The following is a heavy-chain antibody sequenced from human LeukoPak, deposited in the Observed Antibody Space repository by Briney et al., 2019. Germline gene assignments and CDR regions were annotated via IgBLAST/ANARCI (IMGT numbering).Heavy chain of an antibody. CDR2: INAGNGNT. J-gene: IGHJ1*01. Sequence: ASVKVSCKASGYTFTSYAMHWVRQAPGQRLEWMGWINAGNGNTKYSQKFQGRVTITRDTSASTAYMELSSLRSEDTAVYYCARAISGSYYFQHWGQGTLVTVSS. D-gene: IGHD1-26*01. CDR3: ARAISGSYYFQH. CDR1: GYTFTSYA. V-gene: IGHV1-3*01.